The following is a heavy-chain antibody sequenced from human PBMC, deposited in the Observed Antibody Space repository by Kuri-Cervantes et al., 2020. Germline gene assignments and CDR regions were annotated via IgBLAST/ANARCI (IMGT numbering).Heavy chain of an antibody. CDR3: ARTSIAALDFDY. CDR1: GGSFSGYY. J-gene: IGHJ4*02. V-gene: IGHV4-34*01. D-gene: IGHD6-6*01. Sequence: ESLKISCAVYGGSFSGYYWSRIRQPPGKGLEWIGEITRTGSTNYNPSLKSRVTISVDKSKNQFSLKLSSVTAADTAVYYCARTSIAALDFDYWGQGTLVTVSS. CDR2: ITRTGST.